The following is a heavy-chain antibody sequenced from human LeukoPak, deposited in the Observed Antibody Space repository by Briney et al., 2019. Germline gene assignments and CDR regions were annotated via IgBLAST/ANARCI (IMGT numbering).Heavy chain of an antibody. CDR3: ASGMVVAATRYYYYGMDV. CDR1: GYTFTSYD. V-gene: IGHV1-8*01. Sequence: ASVKVSCKASGYTFTSYDINWVRQATGQGLEWMGWMNPNSGNTGYAQKFQGRVTMTRNTSISTAYMELSSLRSEDTAVYYCASGMVVAATRYYYYGMDVWGQGTTVTVSS. D-gene: IGHD2-15*01. CDR2: MNPNSGNT. J-gene: IGHJ6*02.